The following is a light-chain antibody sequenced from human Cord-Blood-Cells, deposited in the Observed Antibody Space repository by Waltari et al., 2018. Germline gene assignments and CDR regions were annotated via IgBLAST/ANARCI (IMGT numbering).Light chain of an antibody. CDR3: QQSYSTPPELT. J-gene: IGKJ4*01. CDR2: AAS. CDR1: QSISSY. Sequence: DIQMTQSPSSLSASVGDRVTITCRASQSISSYLNWYQQKPGKAPKLLIYAASSLQSGDPSRFSGSGSGTDFTLTISSLQPEDFATYYCQQSYSTPPELTFGGGTKVEIK. V-gene: IGKV1-39*01.